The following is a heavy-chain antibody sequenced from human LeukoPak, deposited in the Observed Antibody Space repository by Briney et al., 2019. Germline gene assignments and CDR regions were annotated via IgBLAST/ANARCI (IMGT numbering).Heavy chain of an antibody. D-gene: IGHD3-22*01. CDR2: ITWNRDNI. J-gene: IGHJ6*02. CDR1: GFTFDDYA. CDR3: AKDLSSAITSALVLDV. V-gene: IGHV3-9*01. Sequence: GGSLRLSCTVSGFTFDDYAMHWVRHTPGKGLEWVAGITWNRDNIGYGDSVKGRFTISGDNVKNVLYLQMNSLGPEDTALYYCAKDLSSAITSALVLDVWGQGTTVIVS.